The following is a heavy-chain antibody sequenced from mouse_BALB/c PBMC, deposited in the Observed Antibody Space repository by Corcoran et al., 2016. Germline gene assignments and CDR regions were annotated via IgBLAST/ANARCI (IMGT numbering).Heavy chain of an antibody. CDR1: GYTFTDYY. Sequence: QIQLPQSGPELVKPGASVKISCKASGYTFTDYYINWVKQKPGQGREWIVWIYPGSGNTKYNEKFKGKATLTVDTSSSTAYMQLSSLTSEDTAVYFCARSVLLRYPFAYWGQGTLVTVSA. CDR2: IYPGSGNT. D-gene: IGHD1-1*01. J-gene: IGHJ3*01. V-gene: IGHV1-84*02. CDR3: ARSVLLRYPFAY.